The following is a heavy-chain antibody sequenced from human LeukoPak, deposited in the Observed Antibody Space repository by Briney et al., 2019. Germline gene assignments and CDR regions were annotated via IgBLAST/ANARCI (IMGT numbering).Heavy chain of an antibody. J-gene: IGHJ4*02. Sequence: GGSLRLSCAASGFTFSNFAMSWVRQTPGKGLEWVAAISGSGGNTYYADSVKGRFTVSRDNSRNTLYLQMNSLRAEDTALYYCAKDLGGSTDYWGQGTLVTVSS. V-gene: IGHV3-23*01. CDR2: ISGSGGNT. D-gene: IGHD5-12*01. CDR3: AKDLGGSTDY. CDR1: GFTFSNFA.